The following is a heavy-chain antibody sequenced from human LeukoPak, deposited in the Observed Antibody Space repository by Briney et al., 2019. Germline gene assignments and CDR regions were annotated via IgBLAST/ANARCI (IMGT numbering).Heavy chain of an antibody. V-gene: IGHV1-69*05. CDR3: ARERLGNIVATMAY. D-gene: IGHD5-12*01. CDR2: IIPIFGTA. CDR1: GGTFSSYA. J-gene: IGHJ4*02. Sequence: GASVKVSCKASGGTFSSYAISWVRQAPGQGLEWMGGIIPIFGTANYAQKFQGRVTMTRDTSTSTVYMELSSLRSEDTAVYYCARERLGNIVATMAYWGQGTLVTVSS.